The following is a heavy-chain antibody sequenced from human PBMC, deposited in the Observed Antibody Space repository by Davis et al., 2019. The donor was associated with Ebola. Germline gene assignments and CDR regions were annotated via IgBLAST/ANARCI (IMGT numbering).Heavy chain of an antibody. Sequence: ASDTVSYKVSVYTLNNPTIYRPRHVPGVGLEWQGGFNPDDSDTIYAQKFQGRVTVTEDTSTETAYMELTSLKFEDTAIYYCVTSRWFDHWGQGTLVTVSS. V-gene: IGHV1-24*01. CDR3: VTSRWFDH. CDR1: VYTLNNPT. D-gene: IGHD2-2*01. J-gene: IGHJ5*02. CDR2: FNPDDSDT.